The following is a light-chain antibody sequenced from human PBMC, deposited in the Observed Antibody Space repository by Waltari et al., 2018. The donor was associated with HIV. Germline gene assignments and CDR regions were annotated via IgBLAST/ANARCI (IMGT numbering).Light chain of an antibody. Sequence: QSVLTQPPSASGTPGQRVTISCSGSGSNTGSNSVYWYQHLPGPTPNLLIYMNNQRPSGVPDRFSGSKSGTSASLAISGLRSGDEADYYCAAWDDSLSGPVFGGGTKVTVL. V-gene: IGLV1-47*01. J-gene: IGLJ3*02. CDR1: GSNTGSNS. CDR3: AAWDDSLSGPV. CDR2: MNN.